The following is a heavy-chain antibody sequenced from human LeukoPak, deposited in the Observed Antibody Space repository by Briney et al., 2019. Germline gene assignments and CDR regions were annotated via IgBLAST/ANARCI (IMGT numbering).Heavy chain of an antibody. CDR2: ISAYNGNT. J-gene: IGHJ4*02. Sequence: ASVKVSCKASGYTFTSYGISWVRQAPGQGLEWMGWISAYNGNTNYAQKLQGRVTMTTDTSTSTAYMELRSLRSDDTAVYYCARTECSSTSCPPNYWGQGTLVTVSS. V-gene: IGHV1-18*01. D-gene: IGHD2-2*01. CDR1: GYTFTSYG. CDR3: ARTECSSTSCPPNY.